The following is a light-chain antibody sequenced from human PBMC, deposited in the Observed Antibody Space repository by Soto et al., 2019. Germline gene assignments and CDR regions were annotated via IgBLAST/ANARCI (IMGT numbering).Light chain of an antibody. Sequence: QSVLTQPPSTSGTPGQRVTISCSGSSSNIGSNHVYWYQQFPGMAPKLLMYRSDQRPTGVPDRFSGSKSGTSASLAISGLRSDDEADYYCSARDDSLSGVVFGGGTKLTGL. V-gene: IGLV1-47*01. CDR3: SARDDSLSGVV. J-gene: IGLJ2*01. CDR1: SSNIGSNH. CDR2: RSD.